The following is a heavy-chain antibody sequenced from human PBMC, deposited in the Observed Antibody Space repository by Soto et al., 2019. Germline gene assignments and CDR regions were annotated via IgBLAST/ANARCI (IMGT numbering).Heavy chain of an antibody. CDR2: ISPYHGNS. D-gene: IGHD3-16*01. Sequence: GASVKVSCKASGYTFSSYGITWVRQAPGQGLEWMGWISPYHGNSKYAQKLQGRVTMTTDTSTSTAYMELRSLTSDDTAVYYCARGVSAATGEIGYRGQGTLVTVSS. CDR1: GYTFSSYG. J-gene: IGHJ4*02. V-gene: IGHV1-18*01. CDR3: ARGVSAATGEIGY.